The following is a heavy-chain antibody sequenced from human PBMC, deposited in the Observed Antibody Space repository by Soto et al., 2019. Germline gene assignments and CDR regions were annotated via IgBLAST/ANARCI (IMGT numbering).Heavy chain of an antibody. CDR1: GFTFSSYA. D-gene: IGHD3-22*01. CDR3: ARDQSYYYDSSGYWY. V-gene: IGHV3-30-3*01. Sequence: GGSLRLSCAASGFTFSSYAMHWVRQAPGKGLEWVAVISYDGSNKYYADSVKGRFTISRDNSKNTLYLQMNSLRAEDTAVYYCARDQSYYYDSSGYWYWGQGTLVTVSS. J-gene: IGHJ4*02. CDR2: ISYDGSNK.